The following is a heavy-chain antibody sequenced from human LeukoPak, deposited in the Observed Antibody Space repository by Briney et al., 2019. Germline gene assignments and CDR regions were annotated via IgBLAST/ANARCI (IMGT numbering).Heavy chain of an antibody. CDR3: ARENPSYGSGSYYIPTGPSIDY. Sequence: SSETLSLTCTVSGGSISSYYRSWIRHPAGKGLERIGRIYTSGSTNYNPSLKSRVTMSVDTSKNQFSLKLSSVTAADTAVYYCARENPSYGSGSYYIPTGPSIDYWGQGTLVTVSS. CDR2: IYTSGST. CDR1: GGSISSYY. J-gene: IGHJ4*02. D-gene: IGHD3-10*01. V-gene: IGHV4-4*07.